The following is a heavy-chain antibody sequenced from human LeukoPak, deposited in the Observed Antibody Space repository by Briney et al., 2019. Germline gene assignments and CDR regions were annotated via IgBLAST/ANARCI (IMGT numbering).Heavy chain of an antibody. CDR3: ASSSGSSGYYYEPDY. CDR1: GFTFSSYS. J-gene: IGHJ4*02. Sequence: GGSLRLSCAASGFTFSSYSMNWVRQAPGKGLEWVSYISSSSSTIYYADSVKGRFTISRDNAKNSLYLQMNSLRAEDAAVYYCASSSGSSGYYYEPDYWGQGTLGTVSS. V-gene: IGHV3-48*04. CDR2: ISSSSSTI. D-gene: IGHD3-22*01.